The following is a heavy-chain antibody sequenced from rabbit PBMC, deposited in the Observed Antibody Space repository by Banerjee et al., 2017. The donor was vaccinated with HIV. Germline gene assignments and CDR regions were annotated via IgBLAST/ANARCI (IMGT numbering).Heavy chain of an antibody. J-gene: IGHJ4*01. CDR3: ERGTGYLGFKL. CDR1: GSDISSNA. D-gene: IGHD3-1*01. V-gene: IGHV1S47*01. CDR2: IYSSNGDK. Sequence: QEQLEESGGDLVKPEGSLTLTCKASGSDISSNAMCWVRQAPGKGLELIACIYSSNGDKWYASWVNGRFTISRSTSLNTVDLKMTSLTVADTATYFCERGTGYLGFKLWGPGTLVTVS.